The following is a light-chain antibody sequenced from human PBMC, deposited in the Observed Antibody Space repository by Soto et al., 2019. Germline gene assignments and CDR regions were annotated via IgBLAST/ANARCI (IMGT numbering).Light chain of an antibody. Sequence: EIVLTQSPGTLSLSPGERATLSCRASQTVSSNYLAWYQQKPGQAPRLLIYGASSRATGIPDRFSGSGSGTDFTLTISRLEPEDFAVYYCQQYGGFTFGPGTKVDIK. V-gene: IGKV3-20*01. J-gene: IGKJ3*01. CDR3: QQYGGFT. CDR2: GAS. CDR1: QTVSSNY.